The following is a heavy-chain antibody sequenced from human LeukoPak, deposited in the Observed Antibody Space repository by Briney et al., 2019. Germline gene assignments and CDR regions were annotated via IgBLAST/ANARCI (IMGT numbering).Heavy chain of an antibody. D-gene: IGHD2-2*01. Sequence: SETLSLTCTLCGASISSGSFCWSWIRQPAGKGLEWIGRLCNSGNTDYNPSLKSRVTISEDTSKNQFSLTLSSVTAADTAVYYCTRDVVVLPAARDYYYYMDVWGKGTTVTVSS. CDR3: TRDVVVLPAARDYYYYMDV. CDR2: LCNSGNT. J-gene: IGHJ6*03. V-gene: IGHV4-61*02. CDR1: GASISSGSFC.